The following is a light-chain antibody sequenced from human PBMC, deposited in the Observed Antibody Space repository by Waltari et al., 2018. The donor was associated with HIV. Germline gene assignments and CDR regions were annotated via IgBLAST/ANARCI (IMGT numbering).Light chain of an antibody. Sequence: QSVLTQPPSASGTPGQTVTISCSGGSSNIGNDNVYRYQQLPGMTPKLLIYKNYVRPSGVPDRFAGSKSGTSASLAISGLRSEDEADYYCVGWDSSLSAYVFGAGTKVTVL. CDR3: VGWDSSLSAYV. CDR1: SSNIGNDN. V-gene: IGLV1-47*01. CDR2: KNY. J-gene: IGLJ1*01.